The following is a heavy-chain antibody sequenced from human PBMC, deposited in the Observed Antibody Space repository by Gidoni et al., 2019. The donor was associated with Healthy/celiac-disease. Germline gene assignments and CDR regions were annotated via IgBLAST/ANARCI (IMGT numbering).Heavy chain of an antibody. CDR1: GYTFTGYY. CDR2: INPNSGGT. Sequence: QVQLVQSGAEVKKPGASVKVSCQASGYTFTGYYMHWVRQAPGQGLEWMGWINPNSGGTNYAQKFQGRVTMTRDTSISTAYMELSRLRSDDTAVYYCARGIYYYDSSGYNGMDVWGQGTTVTVSS. D-gene: IGHD3-22*01. V-gene: IGHV1-2*02. CDR3: ARGIYYYDSSGYNGMDV. J-gene: IGHJ6*02.